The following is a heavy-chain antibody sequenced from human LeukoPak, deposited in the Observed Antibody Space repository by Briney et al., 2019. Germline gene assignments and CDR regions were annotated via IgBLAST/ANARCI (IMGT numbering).Heavy chain of an antibody. CDR1: GGSFSGYY. CDR3: ARNVRLGSGELSFAPFKNWFDP. D-gene: IGHD3-16*02. CDR2: IYYSGST. V-gene: IGHV4-34*01. Sequence: SETLSLTCAVYGGSFSGYYWSWIRQPPGKGLEWIGSIYYSGSTYYNPSLKSRVTISVDTSKNQFSLKLSPVTAADTAVYYCARNVRLGSGELSFAPFKNWFDPWGQGTLVTVSS. J-gene: IGHJ5*02.